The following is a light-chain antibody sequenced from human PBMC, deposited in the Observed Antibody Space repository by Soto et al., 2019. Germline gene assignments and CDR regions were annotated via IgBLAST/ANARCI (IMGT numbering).Light chain of an antibody. CDR2: GAS. V-gene: IGKV3-20*01. Sequence: EIVLTQSPGTLSLSPGERATLSCRASQSVSSSYLAWYQQKPGQAPRLLIYGASSRATGIPDRFSGSGSGTDFTLTISRLEPEDFATYYCQQSYSNPITFGGGTKVDIK. J-gene: IGKJ4*01. CDR1: QSVSSSY. CDR3: QQSYSNPIT.